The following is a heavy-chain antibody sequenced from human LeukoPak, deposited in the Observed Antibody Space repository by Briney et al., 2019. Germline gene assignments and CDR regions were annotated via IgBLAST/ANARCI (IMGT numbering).Heavy chain of an antibody. Sequence: GGSLRLSCAASGFTFSSYEMNWVRQAPGKGLEWVSYISSSGSTIYYADSVKGRFTISRDNAKNSLYLQMNSLRAEDTAVYYCARDSDGSGIAAAGNPGWYYYMDVWGKGTTVTVSS. V-gene: IGHV3-48*03. CDR3: ARDSDGSGIAAAGNPGWYYYMDV. CDR1: GFTFSSYE. CDR2: ISSSGSTI. J-gene: IGHJ6*03. D-gene: IGHD6-13*01.